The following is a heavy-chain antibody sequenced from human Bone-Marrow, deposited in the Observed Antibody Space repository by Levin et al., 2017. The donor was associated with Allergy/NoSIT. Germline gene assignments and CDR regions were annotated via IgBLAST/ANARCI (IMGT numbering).Heavy chain of an antibody. Sequence: PSQTLSLTCAVYGGSFSGSFWTWIRQSPGKGLEWIGEIYQSGTTNYNPSLKSRGTISVDTSKNQFSLKLTSVTAADTAVYYCARGLDYAYRHYYYYVDVWGKGTTVTVSS. CDR1: GGSFSGSF. V-gene: IGHV4-34*01. CDR2: IYQSGTT. CDR3: ARGLDYAYRHYYYYVDV. J-gene: IGHJ6*03. D-gene: IGHD3-16*01.